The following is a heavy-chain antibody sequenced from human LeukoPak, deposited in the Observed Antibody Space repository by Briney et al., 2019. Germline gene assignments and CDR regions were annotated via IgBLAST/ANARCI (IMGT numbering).Heavy chain of an antibody. V-gene: IGHV3-23*01. J-gene: IGHJ4*02. CDR2: ISESGSST. CDR1: GFTFSNAW. D-gene: IGHD2-15*01. CDR3: ATPVAATFVDFDY. Sequence: TGGSLRLSCAASGFTFSNAWMSWVRQAPGKGLEWVSAISESGSSTYYADSVKGRFTISRDDSKNTLYLQMNSLRAEDTAVYYCATPVAATFVDFDYWGQGTLVTVSS.